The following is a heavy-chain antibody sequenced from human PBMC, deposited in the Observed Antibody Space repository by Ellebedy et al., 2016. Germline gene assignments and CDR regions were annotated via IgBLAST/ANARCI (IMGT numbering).Heavy chain of an antibody. D-gene: IGHD1-1*01. V-gene: IGHV4-34*01. J-gene: IGHJ4*02. Sequence: SETLSLTCTVSGGSISSYYWSWIRQPPGKGLEWIGEINHSGSTNYNPSLKSRVTISVDTSKNQFSLKLSSVTAADTAVYYCARWELERNYFDYWGQGTLVTVSS. CDR2: INHSGST. CDR1: GGSISSYY. CDR3: ARWELERNYFDY.